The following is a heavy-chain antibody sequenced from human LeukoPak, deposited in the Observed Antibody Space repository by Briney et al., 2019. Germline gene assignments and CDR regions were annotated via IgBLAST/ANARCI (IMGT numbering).Heavy chain of an antibody. V-gene: IGHV1-46*01. Sequence: ASVKVSCKASGYTFTSYYIHWVRQAPGQGLEWMGIINPTGGSVTYAQKFQGRVTMTTDTSTSTAYMELRSLRSDDTAVYYCAREICSGGSCYRRHLSWFDPWGQGTLVTVSS. D-gene: IGHD2-15*01. CDR3: AREICSGGSCYRRHLSWFDP. CDR1: GYTFTSYY. CDR2: INPTGGSV. J-gene: IGHJ5*02.